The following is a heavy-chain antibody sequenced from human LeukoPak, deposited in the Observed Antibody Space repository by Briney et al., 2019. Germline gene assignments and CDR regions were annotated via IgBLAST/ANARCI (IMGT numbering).Heavy chain of an antibody. Sequence: GGSLRLSCAASGFTFRSYAMSWVRQAPGKGLEWVSTIGGSGGDTYYADSVKGRFTISRDNSKNTLYLQMNSLRAEDTAVYYCAKEKGGSGSYYCIDYWGQGTLVTVSS. CDR1: GFTFRSYA. D-gene: IGHD3-10*01. CDR2: IGGSGGDT. V-gene: IGHV3-23*01. CDR3: AKEKGGSGSYYCIDY. J-gene: IGHJ4*02.